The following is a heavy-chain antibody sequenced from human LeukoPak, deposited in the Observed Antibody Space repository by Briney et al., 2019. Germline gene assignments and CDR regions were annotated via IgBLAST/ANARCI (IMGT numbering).Heavy chain of an antibody. D-gene: IGHD3-10*02. Sequence: GESLKISCAASGFTVSSNYMSWVRQAPGKGLEWVSVIYSGGSTYYADSVKGRLTISRDNSKNTLYLQMNSLRAEDTAVYYCAREVCLDYWGQGTLVTVSS. J-gene: IGHJ4*02. CDR1: GFTVSSNY. CDR2: IYSGGST. V-gene: IGHV3-53*01. CDR3: AREVCLDY.